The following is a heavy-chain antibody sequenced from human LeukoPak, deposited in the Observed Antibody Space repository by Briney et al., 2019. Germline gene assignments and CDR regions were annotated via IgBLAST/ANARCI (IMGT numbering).Heavy chain of an antibody. J-gene: IGHJ5*02. V-gene: IGHV4-61*02. CDR3: AREDCAAMFIWFDP. D-gene: IGHD2-2*01. CDR2: IDPSGTT. Sequence: SETLSLTCSVSGGSISSGNYHWSWIRQPAGKGLEWIGRIDPSGTTNYNPSLKSRVTISADASKNQFSLKMTSVTVADTAVYFCAREDCAAMFIWFDPWGQGTRVTVSS. CDR1: GGSISSGNYH.